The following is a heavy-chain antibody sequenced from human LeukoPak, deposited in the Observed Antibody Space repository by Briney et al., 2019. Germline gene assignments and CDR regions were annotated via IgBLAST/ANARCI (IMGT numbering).Heavy chain of an antibody. CDR1: XPXXXXS. D-gene: IGHD6-19*01. V-gene: IGHV3-48*01. Sequence: XPXXXXSMDXXRXAPGKGLEWVSYISSSSSTIYYADSGKGRFTISRYNAKKSLYLQMNSLRAEDTAVYYCARDDSSGWYSFDYWGQGTLVTVSS. J-gene: IGHJ4*02. CDR3: ARDDSSGWYSFDY. CDR2: ISSSSSTI.